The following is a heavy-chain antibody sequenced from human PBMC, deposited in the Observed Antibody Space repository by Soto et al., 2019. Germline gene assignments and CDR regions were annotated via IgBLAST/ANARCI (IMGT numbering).Heavy chain of an antibody. CDR3: AKDPLVKIVVVVAANRGWFDP. Sequence: EVQLLESGGGLVQPGGSLRLSCAASGFTFSSYAMSWVRQAPGKGLEWVSAISGSGGSTYYADSVKGRFTISRDNSKNTLYLQMNSLRAEDTAVYYCAKDPLVKIVVVVAANRGWFDPWGQGTLVTVSS. CDR1: GFTFSSYA. CDR2: ISGSGGST. J-gene: IGHJ5*02. D-gene: IGHD2-15*01. V-gene: IGHV3-23*01.